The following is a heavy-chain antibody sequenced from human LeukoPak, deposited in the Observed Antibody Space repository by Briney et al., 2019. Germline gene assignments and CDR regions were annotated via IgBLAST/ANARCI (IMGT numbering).Heavy chain of an antibody. CDR1: GYTFTGYY. J-gene: IGHJ6*03. CDR3: ARGAAGYYYYYMDV. CDR2: INPNSGGT. D-gene: IGHD6-13*01. V-gene: IGHV1-2*02. Sequence: GASVKVSCKASGYTFTGYYMHWVRQAPGPGLEWMGWINPNSGGTNYAQKFQGRVTMTRDTSISTAYMELSRLRSDDTAVYYCARGAAGYYYYYMDVWGKGTTVTVSS.